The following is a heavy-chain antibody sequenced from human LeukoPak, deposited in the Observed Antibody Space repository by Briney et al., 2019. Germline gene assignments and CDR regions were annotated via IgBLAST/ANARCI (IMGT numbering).Heavy chain of an antibody. CDR3: ATLRVATPYYFDY. Sequence: SQTLSLTCTVSGGSISSGDYYWSWIRQPPGKGLEWIGYIYYSGSTYYNPSLKSRVTISVDTSKNQFSLKLSSVTAADTAVYYCATLRVATPYYFDYWGQGTLVIVSS. J-gene: IGHJ4*02. CDR1: GGSISSGDYY. D-gene: IGHD5-12*01. CDR2: IYYSGST. V-gene: IGHV4-30-4*08.